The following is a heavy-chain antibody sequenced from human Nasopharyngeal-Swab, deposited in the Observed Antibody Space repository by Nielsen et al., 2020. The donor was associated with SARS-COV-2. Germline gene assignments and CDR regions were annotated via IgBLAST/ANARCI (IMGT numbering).Heavy chain of an antibody. V-gene: IGHV3-13*05. CDR2: IGTAGDP. D-gene: IGHD6-19*01. Sequence: GASLQTSCAASGFTFSNYDLHWVRPATGKGLEWVSAIGTAGDPYYPGSVKGRFTISRENAKNSLYLQMNSLRAGDTAVYYCARARSVAGTGDDAFDIWGQGTMVTVSS. CDR1: GFTFSNYD. J-gene: IGHJ3*02. CDR3: ARARSVAGTGDDAFDI.